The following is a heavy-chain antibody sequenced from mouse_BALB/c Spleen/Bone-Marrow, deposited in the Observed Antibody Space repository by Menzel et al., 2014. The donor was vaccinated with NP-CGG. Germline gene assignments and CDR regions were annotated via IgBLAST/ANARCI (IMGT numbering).Heavy chain of an antibody. CDR3: ARSMDY. Sequence: VQLQQSGAELMKPGASVKISCKATGYTFSSYWIEWVKQRPGHGLEWIGEILPGSGGTNYNEKFKGKATFTADTSSNTAYMQLDSLTSEDSAVYYCARSMDYWGQGTSVTVPS. J-gene: IGHJ4*01. CDR1: GYTFSSYW. CDR2: ILPGSGGT. V-gene: IGHV1-9*01.